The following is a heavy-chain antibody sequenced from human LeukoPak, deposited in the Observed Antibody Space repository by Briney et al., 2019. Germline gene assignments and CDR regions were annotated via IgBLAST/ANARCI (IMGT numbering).Heavy chain of an antibody. J-gene: IGHJ4*02. CDR3: AKNGWLRSSGLWGDY. Sequence: PGGSLRLSCVAPGFTFSSYAMTWFRQAPGKGLEWVSSFSGGDGSPYHADSVKGRFTISRDNSKSTLYLQMNSLRAEDTAIYYCAKNGWLRSSGLWGDYWGQGALVTVSS. D-gene: IGHD5-12*01. V-gene: IGHV3-23*01. CDR2: FSGGDGSP. CDR1: GFTFSSYA.